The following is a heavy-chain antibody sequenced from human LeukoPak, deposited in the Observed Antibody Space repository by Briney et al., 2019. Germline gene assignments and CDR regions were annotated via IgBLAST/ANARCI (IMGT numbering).Heavy chain of an antibody. CDR2: IKDDGSEK. V-gene: IGHV3-7*01. D-gene: IGHD3-16*01. CDR1: GFTFSSYW. Sequence: GGSLRLSCAASGFTFSSYWMHWVRQVPGKGLVWVANIKDDGSEKYYVDSVKGRFTISRDNAKNSLYLQMNSLRAEDTALYYCVRRGNRWGDYWGQGTLVTVSS. J-gene: IGHJ4*02. CDR3: VRRGNRWGDY.